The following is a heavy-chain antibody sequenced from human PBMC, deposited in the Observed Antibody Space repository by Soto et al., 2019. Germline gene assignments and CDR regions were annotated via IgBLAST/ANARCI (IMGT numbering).Heavy chain of an antibody. Sequence: EVQLVESGGGLVKPGGSLRLSCAASGFTFSNAWMNWVRQAPGKGLEWVGRIKSKTDGGTTDYAAPVKGRFTISRDDSKNTLYLQMNSLKTEDTAVYYCTTCSTSCYMRDYYYGMDVWGQGTTVTVSS. CDR2: IKSKTDGGTT. V-gene: IGHV3-15*07. J-gene: IGHJ6*02. CDR3: TTCSTSCYMRDYYYGMDV. D-gene: IGHD2-2*02. CDR1: GFTFSNAW.